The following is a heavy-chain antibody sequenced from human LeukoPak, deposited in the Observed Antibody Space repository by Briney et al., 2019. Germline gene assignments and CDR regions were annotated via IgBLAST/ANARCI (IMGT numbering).Heavy chain of an antibody. J-gene: IGHJ4*02. Sequence: QPGRSLRLSCAASGFTFSSYGMPWVRQAPGKGLEWVAAISYDGSNKYYADSVKGRFTISRDNSKNTLYLQMNSLRAEDTAVYYCAKSAMEIVGADYWGQGTLVTVSS. CDR1: GFTFSSYG. CDR3: AKSAMEIVGADY. V-gene: IGHV3-30*18. CDR2: ISYDGSNK. D-gene: IGHD1-26*01.